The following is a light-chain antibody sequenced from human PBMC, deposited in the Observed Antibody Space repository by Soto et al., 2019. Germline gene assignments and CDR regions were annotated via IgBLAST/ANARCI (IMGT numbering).Light chain of an antibody. Sequence: QSALTQPPSVSGSPGQSVTISCTGSNSDVGSYNYVSWYQQQPGKAPKLMIYEVSNRPSGVSNRFSGSKSGNTASLTISGLQAEDEADYYCSSYTTSSTAYVFGIRTKVTVL. J-gene: IGLJ1*01. CDR3: SSYTTSSTAYV. CDR2: EVS. V-gene: IGLV2-14*01. CDR1: NSDVGSYNY.